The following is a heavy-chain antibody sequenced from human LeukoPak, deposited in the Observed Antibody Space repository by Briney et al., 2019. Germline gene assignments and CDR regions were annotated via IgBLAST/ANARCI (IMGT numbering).Heavy chain of an antibody. CDR2: IYHSGST. V-gene: IGHV4-34*01. J-gene: IGHJ4*02. CDR1: GGSFSGYY. D-gene: IGHD6-13*01. CDR3: ASSSWSPFPFDY. Sequence: SETLSLTCAVYGGSFSGYYWSWIRQPPGKGLEWIGEIYHSGSTNYNPSLKSRVTISVDKSKNQFSLKLSSVTAADTAVYYCASSSWSPFPFDYWGQGTLVTVSS.